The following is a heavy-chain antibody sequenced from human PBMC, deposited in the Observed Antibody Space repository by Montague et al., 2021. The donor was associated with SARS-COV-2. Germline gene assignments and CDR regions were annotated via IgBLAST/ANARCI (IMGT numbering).Heavy chain of an antibody. Sequence: SETLSLTCAVYGGSFSGYYWSWIRQPPGKGLEWIGEINHSGSTNYNPSLKSRVTISVDTSKNQFSLKLSSVTAADTAVYYCARGRRILLWFGELLSGGVYYGMDVWGQGTTVTVSS. CDR2: INHSGST. CDR1: GGSFSGYY. J-gene: IGHJ6*02. V-gene: IGHV4-34*01. D-gene: IGHD3-10*01. CDR3: ARGRRILLWFGELLSGGVYYGMDV.